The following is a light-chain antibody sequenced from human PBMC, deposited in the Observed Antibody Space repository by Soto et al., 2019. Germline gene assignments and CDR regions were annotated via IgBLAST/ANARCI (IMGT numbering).Light chain of an antibody. CDR1: QSLLHSNGYNY. Sequence: DIVMTQSPLSLPVTPGEPATISCRSSQSLLHSNGYNYLAWYQQKPGQAPRLLIYGASSRATGIPDRFSGSGSGTDFTLTIRRLEPEDFAVYYCQQYGSSPLTFGGGTKV. J-gene: IGKJ4*01. V-gene: IGKV3-20*01. CDR3: QQYGSSPLT. CDR2: GAS.